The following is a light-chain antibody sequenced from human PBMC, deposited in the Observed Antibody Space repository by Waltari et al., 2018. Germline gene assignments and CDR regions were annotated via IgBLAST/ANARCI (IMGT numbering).Light chain of an antibody. CDR1: SSDVGGYNY. V-gene: IGLV2-14*03. Sequence: QSALTQPASVSGSPGQSTTISCTGTSSDVGGYNYVSWYQHHPGKVPKLLIFDVSHRPSGVSNRFSGSKSGNTASLTISGLQAEDESDYYCCSFTSRSTWVFGGGTKLTVL. CDR3: CSFTSRSTWV. CDR2: DVS. J-gene: IGLJ3*02.